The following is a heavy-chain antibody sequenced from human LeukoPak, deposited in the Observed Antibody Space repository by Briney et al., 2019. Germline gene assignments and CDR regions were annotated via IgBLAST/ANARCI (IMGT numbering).Heavy chain of an antibody. Sequence: SETLSLTCTVSGGSISSGSYYWSWIRQPAGKGLEWIGRIYTSGSTNYNPSLESRVAISVDTSKNQFSLKLSSVTAADTAVYYCARDTGPHDYWGQGTLVTVSS. D-gene: IGHD3-10*01. CDR2: IYTSGST. V-gene: IGHV4-61*02. J-gene: IGHJ4*02. CDR1: GGSISSGSYY. CDR3: ARDTGPHDY.